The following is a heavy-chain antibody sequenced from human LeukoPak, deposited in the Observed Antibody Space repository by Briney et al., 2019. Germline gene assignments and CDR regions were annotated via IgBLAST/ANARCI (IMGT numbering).Heavy chain of an antibody. Sequence: ASVKVSCKVSGYTLTELSMHWVRQAPGKGLEWMGGFDPEDGETIYAQKFQGRVTMTEDTSTDTAYMELSSLRSEDTAVYYCATDRGTVAGTISGRGDDYWGQGTLVTVSS. CDR3: ATDRGTVAGTISGRGDDY. V-gene: IGHV1-24*01. D-gene: IGHD6-19*01. CDR1: GYTLTELS. CDR2: FDPEDGET. J-gene: IGHJ4*02.